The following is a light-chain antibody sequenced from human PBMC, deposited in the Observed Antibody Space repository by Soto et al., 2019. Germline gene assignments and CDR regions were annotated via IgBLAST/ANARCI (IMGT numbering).Light chain of an antibody. CDR1: RSNIGSNY. V-gene: IGLV1-47*02. CDR3: AAWDDNRSGWV. J-gene: IGLJ3*02. CDR2: SNN. Sequence: QSVLTQPPSASATPGQRVSISCSGSRSNIGSNYVYWYQQLPGAAPRLLMYSNNQRPSGVPGRFSVSKSGTSASLAISGLLSEEEADYYCAAWDDNRSGWVFGGGTKLTVL.